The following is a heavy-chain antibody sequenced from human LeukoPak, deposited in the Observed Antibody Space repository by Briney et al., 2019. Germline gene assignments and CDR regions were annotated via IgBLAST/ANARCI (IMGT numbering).Heavy chain of an antibody. J-gene: IGHJ4*02. CDR3: VRDGGYYGPDS. V-gene: IGHV3-7*04. CDR2: INQVASEK. CDR1: GFTISFYW. Sequence: GSLRLSCAASGFTISFYWMSWVRQAPGKGLEWVANINQVASEKNYVDSVKGRFTISRDNAKNSLYLQMNSVRAEDTAMYYCVRDGGYYGPDSWGQGALVSVSS. D-gene: IGHD3-10*01.